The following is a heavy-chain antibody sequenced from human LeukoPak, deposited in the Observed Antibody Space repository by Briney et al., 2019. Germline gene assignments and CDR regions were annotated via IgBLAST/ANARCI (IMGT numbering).Heavy chain of an antibody. CDR1: GFSFADYA. CDR3: ARERRRGIAARTGWFDP. CDR2: ISGDGGIT. D-gene: IGHD6-6*01. V-gene: IGHV3-43*02. Sequence: SGRSLRLSCAASGFSFADYAMYWARQAPGKGLECVSLISGDGGITSYADSVKGRFTISRDNSKNSLYLQMNSLRKDDTASYNCARERRRGIAARTGWFDPWGQGTLATVSS. J-gene: IGHJ5*02.